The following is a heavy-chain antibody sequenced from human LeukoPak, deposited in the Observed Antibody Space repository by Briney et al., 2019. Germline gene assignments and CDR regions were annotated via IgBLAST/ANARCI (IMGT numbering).Heavy chain of an antibody. CDR2: ISSSGGAI. J-gene: IGHJ4*02. CDR3: AREGIAAAGPFDY. D-gene: IGHD6-13*01. V-gene: IGHV3-48*03. Sequence: PGGSLRLSCAASGFTFSSYEMNWVRQAPGKGLEWVSYISSSGGAIYYADSVKGRSTISRDNAKNSLYLQMNSLRAEDTAVYYCAREGIAAAGPFDYWGQGTLVTVSS. CDR1: GFTFSSYE.